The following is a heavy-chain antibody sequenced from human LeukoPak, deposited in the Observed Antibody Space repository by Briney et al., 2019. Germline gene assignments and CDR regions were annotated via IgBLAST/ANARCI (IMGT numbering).Heavy chain of an antibody. D-gene: IGHD3-10*01. J-gene: IGHJ4*02. Sequence: ASVKVSCKASGYIFSSYGISWVRQAPGQGLEWMGWISAYNGDTKYAQKLQGRVTMSTDTSTSTAYMELRSLRSDDTAVYYCARDGGYYYGSGTFVGVWGQGTLVTVSS. V-gene: IGHV1-18*01. CDR2: ISAYNGDT. CDR3: ARDGGYYYGSGTFVGV. CDR1: GYIFSSYG.